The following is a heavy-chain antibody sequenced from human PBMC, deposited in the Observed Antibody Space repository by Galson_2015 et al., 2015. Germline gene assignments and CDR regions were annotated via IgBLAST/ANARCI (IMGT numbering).Heavy chain of an antibody. CDR2: IVGSGTNV. CDR1: GFTFSSYE. D-gene: IGHD1-1*01. CDR3: AREGTQDMFDY. V-gene: IGHV3-48*03. J-gene: IGHJ4*02. Sequence: SLRLSCAASGFTFSSYEMNWVRQAPGKGLEWVSYIVGSGTNVFYADSVKGRFTLSRDNAKNSLSLQMNSLRAEDTAVYYCAREGTQDMFDYWGQGTLVTVSS.